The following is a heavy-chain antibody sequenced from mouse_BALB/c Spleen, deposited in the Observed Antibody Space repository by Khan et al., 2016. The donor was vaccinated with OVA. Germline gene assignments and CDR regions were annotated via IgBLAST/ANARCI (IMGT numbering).Heavy chain of an antibody. CDR1: GYTFTTYW. CDR2: INPTSGYT. Sequence: QVQLKESGAELAKPGASVKMSCKASGYTFTTYWMHWVKQRPGQGLEWIGYINPTSGYTDCNEKFKDRATLSADKYSRTAYMQLSSLTSEDSAVYYCTRDRIDYWGQGTTLTVSS. J-gene: IGHJ2*01. V-gene: IGHV1-7*01. CDR3: TRDRIDY.